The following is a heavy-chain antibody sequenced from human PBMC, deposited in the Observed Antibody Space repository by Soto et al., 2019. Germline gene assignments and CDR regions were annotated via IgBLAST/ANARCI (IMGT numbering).Heavy chain of an antibody. J-gene: IGHJ3*02. CDR1: GFTFSTYA. D-gene: IGHD4-17*01. CDR3: AHPRGYGVFDAYDI. Sequence: PGGSLRLSCVASGFTFSTYAMNWVRQAPGKGLEWVSALTAGGGTTYYADSVKGRFTISRANSLNALYLQMNNLRVGDTAVYYCAHPRGYGVFDAYDIWGQGTMVTVSS. CDR2: LTAGGGTT. V-gene: IGHV3-23*01.